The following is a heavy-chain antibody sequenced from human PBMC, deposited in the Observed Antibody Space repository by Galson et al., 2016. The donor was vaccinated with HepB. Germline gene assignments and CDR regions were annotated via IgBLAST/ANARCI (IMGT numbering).Heavy chain of an antibody. J-gene: IGHJ6*02. V-gene: IGHV3-23*01. CDR1: GFTFSSYA. D-gene: IGHD2-15*01. CDR3: AKARRIRSTAGMDV. Sequence: YLRLSCAASGFTFSSYAMTWVRLAPGKGLEWVSLLSGNGGSTYYADSVKGRFTISRDNSKNTLYLQMNSLRAEDTAVYYCAKARRIRSTAGMDVWGQGTTVTVSS. CDR2: LSGNGGST.